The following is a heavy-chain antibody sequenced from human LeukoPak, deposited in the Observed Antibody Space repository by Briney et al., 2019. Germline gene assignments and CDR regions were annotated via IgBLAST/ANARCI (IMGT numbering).Heavy chain of an antibody. CDR3: ARDTYDRRGYPYWYFEL. CDR1: GGSISSYY. J-gene: IGHJ2*01. V-gene: IGHV4-59*01. Sequence: SETLSLTCTVSGGSISSYYWSWIRQPPGKGLEWIGYIYYSGSTNYNPSLKSRVTISVDTSKNQFSLKLSSVTAADTAVYYCARDTYDRRGYPYWYFELWGQGTLVTVSS. CDR2: IYYSGST. D-gene: IGHD3-22*01.